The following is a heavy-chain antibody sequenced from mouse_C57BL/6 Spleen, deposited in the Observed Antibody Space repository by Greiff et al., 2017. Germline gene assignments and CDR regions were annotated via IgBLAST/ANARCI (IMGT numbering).Heavy chain of an antibody. D-gene: IGHD2-3*01. Sequence: QVQLKQPGAELVKPGASVKLSCKASGYTFTSYWMQWVKQRPGQGLEWIGEIDPSDSYTNYNQKFKGKATLTVDPSSSTAYMQLSSLTSEDSAVYYCARSTDGYRAMDYWGQGTSVTVSS. J-gene: IGHJ4*01. CDR2: IDPSDSYT. CDR3: ARSTDGYRAMDY. V-gene: IGHV1-50*01. CDR1: GYTFTSYW.